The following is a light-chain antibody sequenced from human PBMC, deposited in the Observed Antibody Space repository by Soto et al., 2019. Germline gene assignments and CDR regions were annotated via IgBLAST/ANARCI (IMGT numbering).Light chain of an antibody. J-gene: IGLJ2*01. CDR1: SSNIGKNY. CDR2: DTN. CDR3: GTCDTSLSAVV. V-gene: IGLV1-51*01. Sequence: QSVLTQPPSVSAAPGQKVTISCSGASSNIGKNYVSWYQQLPGAAPKLVIFDTNKRPSGIPDRFSGSKSGTSAALDITALQTGDEADYYCGTCDTSLSAVVFGGGTKVTVL.